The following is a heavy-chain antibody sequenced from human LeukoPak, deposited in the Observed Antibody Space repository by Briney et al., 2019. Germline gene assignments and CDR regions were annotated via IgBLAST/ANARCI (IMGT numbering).Heavy chain of an antibody. CDR3: ARERDSGSYYFDY. V-gene: IGHV4-4*02. CDR2: IYHSGTT. J-gene: IGHJ4*02. CDR1: GGSISSSNW. Sequence: SETLSLTCAVSGGSISSSNWWSWVRQPPGKGLEWIGEIYHSGTTNYNPSLKSRVTISVDKSKNQFSLKLSSVTAADTAVYYCARERDSGSYYFDYWGQGTLVTVSS. D-gene: IGHD1-26*01.